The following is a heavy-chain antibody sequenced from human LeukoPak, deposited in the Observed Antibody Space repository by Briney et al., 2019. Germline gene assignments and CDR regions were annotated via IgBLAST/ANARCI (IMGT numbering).Heavy chain of an antibody. D-gene: IGHD1-26*01. Sequence: SETLSLTCTVSGGSISSSSYYWGWIRQPPGKGLEWIGSIYYSGSTYYNPSLKSRVTISVDTSKNQFSLKLSSVTAADTAVYYCARVIGAKKWELRFRMGRGHFDYWGQGTLVTVSS. V-gene: IGHV4-39*01. CDR3: ARVIGAKKWELRFRMGRGHFDY. CDR1: GGSISSSSYY. CDR2: IYYSGST. J-gene: IGHJ4*02.